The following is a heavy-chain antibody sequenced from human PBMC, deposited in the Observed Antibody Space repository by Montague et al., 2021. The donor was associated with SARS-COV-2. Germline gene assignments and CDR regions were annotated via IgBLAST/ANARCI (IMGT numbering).Heavy chain of an antibody. J-gene: IGHJ5*02. D-gene: IGHD1-7*01. Sequence: SETLSLTCTVSGGSVGSSHYYWAWIRQPPGKGLEWIGIIYYSGSTYYNPSPRSRVTIDVDASTNQFSLKLHSVTAADTAVYFCGRGLYNWNYEHWFDTWGQGTLVTVSS. CDR2: IYYSGST. CDR1: GGSVGSSHYY. V-gene: IGHV4-39*01. CDR3: GRGLYNWNYEHWFDT.